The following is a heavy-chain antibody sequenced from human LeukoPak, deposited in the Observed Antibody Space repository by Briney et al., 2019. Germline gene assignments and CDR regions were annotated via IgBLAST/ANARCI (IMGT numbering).Heavy chain of an antibody. Sequence: ASVKVSCKASGYTFTSYYMHWVRQAPGQGLEWMGIISPSGGSTGYAQKFQGRVTMTRDTSTSTVYMELSSLRSEDTAVYYCARVADTAMVLRLGYGMDVWGQGTTVTVSS. CDR3: ARVADTAMVLRLGYGMDV. CDR1: GYTFTSYY. J-gene: IGHJ6*02. CDR2: ISPSGGST. D-gene: IGHD5-18*01. V-gene: IGHV1-46*01.